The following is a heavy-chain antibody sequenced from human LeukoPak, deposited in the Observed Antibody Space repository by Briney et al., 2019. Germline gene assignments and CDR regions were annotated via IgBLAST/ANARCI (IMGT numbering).Heavy chain of an antibody. Sequence: GGSLRLSCAASGFTFSSYAMSWVRQAPGKGLEWVSAISGSGGSTYYADSVEGRFTISRDNSKNTLYLQMNSLRAEDTAVYYCAKPVGYCSGGSCYSVDYWGQGTLVTVSS. V-gene: IGHV3-23*01. CDR1: GFTFSSYA. CDR2: ISGSGGST. J-gene: IGHJ4*02. CDR3: AKPVGYCSGGSCYSVDY. D-gene: IGHD2-15*01.